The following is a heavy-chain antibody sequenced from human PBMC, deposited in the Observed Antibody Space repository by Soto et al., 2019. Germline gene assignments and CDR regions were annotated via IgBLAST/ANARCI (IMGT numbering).Heavy chain of an antibody. D-gene: IGHD3-22*01. J-gene: IGHJ4*02. Sequence: GGSLRLSCAASGFTFSSYAMSWVRQAPGKGLEWVSAISGSGGSTYYADSVKGRFTISRDNSKNTLYLQMNSLRAEDTAVYYCAKQLVLRYYYDSSGYPYWGQGTLVTVS. CDR3: AKQLVLRYYYDSSGYPY. V-gene: IGHV3-23*01. CDR1: GFTFSSYA. CDR2: ISGSGGST.